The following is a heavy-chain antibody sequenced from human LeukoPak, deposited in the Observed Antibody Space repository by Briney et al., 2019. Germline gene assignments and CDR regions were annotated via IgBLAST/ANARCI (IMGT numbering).Heavy chain of an antibody. J-gene: IGHJ6*03. V-gene: IGHV3-23*01. D-gene: IGHD1-26*01. CDR2: ISGSGGST. CDR1: GFTFSSYA. Sequence: GGSLRLSCAASGFTFSSYAMSWVRQAPGKGLEWVSAISGSGGSTYYADSVKGRFTISRDNSKNTLYLQMNSLRAEDTAVYCCAKGSYRGRFLQLYYYYYYMDVWGKGTTVTVSS. CDR3: AKGSYRGRFLQLYYYYYYMDV.